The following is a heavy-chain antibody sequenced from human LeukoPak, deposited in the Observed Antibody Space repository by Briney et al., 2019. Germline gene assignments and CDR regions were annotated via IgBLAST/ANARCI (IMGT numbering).Heavy chain of an antibody. Sequence: PSETLSLTCTVSGGSISSYYWSWIRQPAGKGLEWIGRIYTSGSTNYNPSLKSRVTMSVDTSKNQFSLKLSSVTAADTAVYYCARDQYYYDSSGYGGLYYFDYWGQGTLVTVSS. J-gene: IGHJ4*02. D-gene: IGHD3-22*01. CDR3: ARDQYYYDSSGYGGLYYFDY. V-gene: IGHV4-4*07. CDR2: IYTSGST. CDR1: GGSISSYY.